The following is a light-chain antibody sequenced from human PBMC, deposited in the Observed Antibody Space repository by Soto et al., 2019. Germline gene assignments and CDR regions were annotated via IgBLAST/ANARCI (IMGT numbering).Light chain of an antibody. CDR2: EVT. CDR1: SSDVGGYNY. V-gene: IGLV2-8*01. Sequence: QSVRTQPPSASGSPGQSVTISCTGTSSDVGGYNYVSWYQHHPGKAPKLIIYEVTRRPSGVPDRFSGSKSGNTASLTVSGLQAEDEADYYCNSYAGIDNQGVYVFGTGTKVTVL. J-gene: IGLJ1*01. CDR3: NSYAGIDNQGVYV.